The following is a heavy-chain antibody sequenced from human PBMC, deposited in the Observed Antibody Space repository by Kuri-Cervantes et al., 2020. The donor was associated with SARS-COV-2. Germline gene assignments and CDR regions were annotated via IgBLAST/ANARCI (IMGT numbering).Heavy chain of an antibody. Sequence: GESLKISCAASGFTFSSYAMSWVRQAPGKGLEWVSAISGSGGSTYYADSVKGRFTISRDNSKNTLYLQMNSLRAEDTAVYYCARERVGVHDYWGQGTLVTVSS. D-gene: IGHD2-21*01. V-gene: IGHV3-23*01. J-gene: IGHJ4*02. CDR1: GFTFSSYA. CDR3: ARERVGVHDY. CDR2: ISGSGGST.